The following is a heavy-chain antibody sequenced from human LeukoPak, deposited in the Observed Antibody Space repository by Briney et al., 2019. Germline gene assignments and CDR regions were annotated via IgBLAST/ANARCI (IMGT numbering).Heavy chain of an antibody. D-gene: IGHD3-3*01. V-gene: IGHV3-21*01. Sequence: PGGSLRLSCAASGFTFSSYSMNWVRQAPGKGLEWVSSISSSSSYIYYADSVKGRFTISRDNAKNSLYLQMNSLRAEDTAVYYCARARDYDFWSGDDYWGQGTLVTVSS. CDR1: GFTFSSYS. CDR3: ARARDYDFWSGDDY. CDR2: ISSSSSYI. J-gene: IGHJ4*02.